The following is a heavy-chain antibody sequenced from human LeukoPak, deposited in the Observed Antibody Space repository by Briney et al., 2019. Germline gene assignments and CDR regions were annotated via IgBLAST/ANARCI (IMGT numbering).Heavy chain of an antibody. Sequence: GGSLRLSCAASGFTFSSYAMSWVRQAPGKGLEWVSAISGSGGSTYYADSVKGRFTIFRDNSKNTLYLQMNSLRVEDTAVYYCAKSRDGYKNDAFDYWGQGTLVTVSS. CDR3: AKSRDGYKNDAFDY. V-gene: IGHV3-23*01. D-gene: IGHD5-24*01. CDR2: ISGSGGST. J-gene: IGHJ4*02. CDR1: GFTFSSYA.